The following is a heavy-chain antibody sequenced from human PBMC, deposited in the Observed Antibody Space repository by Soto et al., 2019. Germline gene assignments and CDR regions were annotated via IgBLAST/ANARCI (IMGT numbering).Heavy chain of an antibody. CDR1: GFTFSDHY. CDR3: ASLGSFPYYFDY. Sequence: PGGSLRLSCAASGFTFSDHYMDWVRRAPGKGLEWVGRTRNKANSYTTEYAASVKGRFTISRDDSKNSLYLQMNSLKTEDTAVYYCASLGSFPYYFDYWGQGTLVTVSS. D-gene: IGHD3-10*01. CDR2: TRNKANSYTT. J-gene: IGHJ4*02. V-gene: IGHV3-72*01.